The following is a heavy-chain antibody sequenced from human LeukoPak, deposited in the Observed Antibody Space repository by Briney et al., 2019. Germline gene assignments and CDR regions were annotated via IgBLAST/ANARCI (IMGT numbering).Heavy chain of an antibody. CDR2: ISNDGSNK. CDR3: ARDSRGRDLLGPIDP. Sequence: PGRSLRLSCAASVFTFSSYAMHWVRQAPAKGLESVAVISNDGSNKYYPESVKGRFTISRDNSKNTLYLQMNSLRAEDAAVYYCARDSRGRDLLGPIDPWGQGTLVTVSS. D-gene: IGHD1-26*01. V-gene: IGHV3-30-3*01. CDR1: VFTFSSYA. J-gene: IGHJ5*02.